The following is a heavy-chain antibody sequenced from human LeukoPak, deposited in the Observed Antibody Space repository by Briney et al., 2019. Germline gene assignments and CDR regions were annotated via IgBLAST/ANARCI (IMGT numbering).Heavy chain of an antibody. Sequence: SETLSLTCAVSGVSFDDYYWAWVRQTPGKGLEWIGEINHSGYTNDGPSLKSRVTLSIDTSRKQFSLNLRSVTVADAGIYYCTRMTTGHDYWGQGTLVTVSS. J-gene: IGHJ4*02. CDR2: INHSGYT. CDR3: TRMTTGHDY. V-gene: IGHV4-34*01. D-gene: IGHD4-17*01. CDR1: GVSFDDYY.